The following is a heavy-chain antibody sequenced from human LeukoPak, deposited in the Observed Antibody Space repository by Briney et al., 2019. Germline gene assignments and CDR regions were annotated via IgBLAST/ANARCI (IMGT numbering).Heavy chain of an antibody. CDR3: ARETYSGSGSYCGVVDY. Sequence: SVKVSCKASGGTFSSYAISWVRQAPGQGLEWMGRIIPIFGTANYAQKFQGRVTITTDESTSTAYMELSSLRSEDTAVYYCARETYSGSGSYCGVVDYWGQGTLVTVSS. CDR2: IIPIFGTA. V-gene: IGHV1-69*05. CDR1: GGTFSSYA. J-gene: IGHJ4*02. D-gene: IGHD1-26*01.